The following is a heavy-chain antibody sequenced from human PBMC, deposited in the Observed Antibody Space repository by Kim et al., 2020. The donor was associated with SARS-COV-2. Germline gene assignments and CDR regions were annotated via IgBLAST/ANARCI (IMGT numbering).Heavy chain of an antibody. J-gene: IGHJ4*02. V-gene: IGHV4-59*01. Sequence: NPALKGRVAISVDASRNQFSRNLNSVTAADTAVYYCARAIGAVGIFDLWGQGALVTVSS. CDR3: ARAIGAVGIFDL. D-gene: IGHD6-19*01.